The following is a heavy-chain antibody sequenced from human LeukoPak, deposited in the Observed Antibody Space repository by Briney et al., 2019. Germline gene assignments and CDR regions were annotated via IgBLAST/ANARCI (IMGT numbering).Heavy chain of an antibody. CDR3: ARHSGSFRSRLEY. Sequence: SETLSLTCSVPRGSVSSGSYYWGWIRQPPGKGLEWIGYIYYSGSTYYNPSLKSRVTISVDTSKNQFSLQLSSVTAADTAVYYCARHSGSFRSRLEYWGHGTLVTVSS. D-gene: IGHD3-10*01. CDR2: IYYSGST. J-gene: IGHJ4*01. CDR1: RGSVSSGSYY. V-gene: IGHV4-39*01.